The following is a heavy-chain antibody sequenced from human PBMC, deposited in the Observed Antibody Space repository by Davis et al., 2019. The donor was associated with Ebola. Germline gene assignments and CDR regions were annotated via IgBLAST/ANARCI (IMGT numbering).Heavy chain of an antibody. CDR3: ARAQFPTTSDH. CDR2: INAGNGNT. D-gene: IGHD1-1*01. CDR1: GFTFSSYG. J-gene: IGHJ4*02. Sequence: GGSLRLSCAASGFTFSSYGMHWVRQAPGQRLEWMGWINAGNGNTKYSQKFQGRVTMTTDTSTSTAYMEVGSLRSDDTAVYYCARAQFPTTSDHWGQGTLVTVSS. V-gene: IGHV1-3*01.